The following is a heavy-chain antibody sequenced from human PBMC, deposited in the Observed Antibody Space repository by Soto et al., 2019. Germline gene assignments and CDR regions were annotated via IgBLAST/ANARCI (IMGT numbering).Heavy chain of an antibody. CDR1: GFTVSSNY. CDR2: VYYTGST. V-gene: IGHV4-59*02. D-gene: IGHD3-3*01. CDR3: ERVLQRRSSKSDFYY. Sequence: GSLRLSCAASGFTVSSNYMSWVRQAPGKGLEWIGYVYYTGSTNYNPSLKSRVHISIDTSKNEFYLNLTSVTAAETAIYYCERVLQRRSSKSDFYYWGQGTRVPVSS. J-gene: IGHJ4*02.